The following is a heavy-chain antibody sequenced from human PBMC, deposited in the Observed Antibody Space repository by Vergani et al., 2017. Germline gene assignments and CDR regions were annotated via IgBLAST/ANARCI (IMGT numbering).Heavy chain of an antibody. V-gene: IGHV4-31*03. J-gene: IGHJ4*02. CDR1: GGSISSGGYY. CDR3: VRGSYYGSGSYDFDY. CDR2: IYYSGST. D-gene: IGHD3-10*01. Sequence: QVQLQESGPGLVKPSQTLSLTCTVSGGSISSGGYYWSWIRQHPGKGLEWIGYIYYSGSTYYNPSLKSRVTISVDTSKNQFSLKLSSVTAADTAVYCCVRGSYYGSGSYDFDYWGQGTLVTVSS.